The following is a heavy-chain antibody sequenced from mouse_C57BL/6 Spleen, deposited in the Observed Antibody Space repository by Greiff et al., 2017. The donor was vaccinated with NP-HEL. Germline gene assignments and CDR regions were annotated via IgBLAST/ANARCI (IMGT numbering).Heavy chain of an antibody. CDR1: GYSFTGYY. J-gene: IGHJ3*01. V-gene: IGHV1-42*01. CDR3: ARAPPFYY. CDR2: INPSTGGT. Sequence: EVQGVESGPELVKPGASVKISCKASGYSFTGYYMNWVKQSPEKSLEWIGEINPSTGGTTYNQKFKAKATLTVDKSSSTAYMQLKSLTSEDSAVYYCARAPPFYYWGQGTLVTVSA.